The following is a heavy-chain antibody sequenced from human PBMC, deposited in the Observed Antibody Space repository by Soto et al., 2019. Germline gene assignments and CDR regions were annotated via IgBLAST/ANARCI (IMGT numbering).Heavy chain of an antibody. CDR2: ISNAGSGNT. Sequence: ASVKVSCKTSGYPFPSFGVHWIRQAPGQRPEWMGGISNAGSGNTKYSQKFQDRLTITGDKRATTVYMALSSLTSEDTATYYCARESNHYQDFFQNWGQGTQVTVSS. V-gene: IGHV1-3*01. CDR3: ARESNHYQDFFQN. J-gene: IGHJ4*02. CDR1: GYPFPSFG. D-gene: IGHD2-2*01.